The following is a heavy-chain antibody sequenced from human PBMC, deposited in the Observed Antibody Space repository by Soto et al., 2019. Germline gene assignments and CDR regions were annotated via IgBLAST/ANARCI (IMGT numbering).Heavy chain of an antibody. CDR2: IYHSGST. J-gene: IGHJ4*02. Sequence: PSETLSLTCAVSGGSISSGGYSWSWIRQPPGKGLEWIGYIYHSGSTYYNPSLKSRVTISVDRSKNQFSLKLSSVTAADTAVYYCARGEKALAYLTYYFDYWGQGTLVTVSS. V-gene: IGHV4-30-2*01. D-gene: IGHD3-16*01. CDR3: ARGEKALAYLTYYFDY. CDR1: GGSISSGGYS.